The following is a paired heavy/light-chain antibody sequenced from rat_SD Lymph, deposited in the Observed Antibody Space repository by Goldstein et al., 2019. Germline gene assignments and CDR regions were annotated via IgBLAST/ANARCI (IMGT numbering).Light chain of an antibody. CDR3: MQFTHYPPWT. J-gene: IGKJ1*01. V-gene: IGKV2S20*01. Sequence: DVVLTQTPPTLLATIGQSVSISCRSSQSLLHSNGNTYLNWLLQRTGQSPQPLIYLVSKLESGVPNRFSGSGSGTDFTLKISGVEAEDLGVYYCMQFTHYPPWTFGGGTKLELK. CDR1: QSLLHSNGNTY. CDR2: LVS.
Heavy chain of an antibody. J-gene: IGHJ3*01. V-gene: IGHV5-58*01. CDR3: AKDLAY. Sequence: EVQLVETGGGLVQPGRSLKLSCVASGFTFSSYWMYWIRQAPGKGLEWVSSINTDGGSTYYPDSVKGRFTISRDNAENTVYLQMNSLRSEDTATYYCAKDLAYWGQGTLVTVSS. CDR2: INTDGGST. CDR1: GFTFSSYW.